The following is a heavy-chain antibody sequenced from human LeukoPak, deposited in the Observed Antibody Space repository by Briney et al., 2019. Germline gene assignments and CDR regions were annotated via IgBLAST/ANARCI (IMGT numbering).Heavy chain of an antibody. J-gene: IGHJ4*02. D-gene: IGHD3-10*01. CDR1: AFSLNAYN. V-gene: IGHV3-30-3*01. CDR2: ISYDGSNK. CDR3: ARDRSGSYLDY. Sequence: GGSLRLSCAASAFSLNAYNMNWVRQAPGKGLEWVAVISYDGSNKYYADSVKGRFTISRDNSKNTLYLQMNSLRAEDTAVYYCARDRSGSYLDYWGQGTLVTVSS.